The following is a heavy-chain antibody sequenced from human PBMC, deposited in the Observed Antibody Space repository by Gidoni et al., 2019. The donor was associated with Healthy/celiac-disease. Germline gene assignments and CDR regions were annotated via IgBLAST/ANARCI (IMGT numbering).Heavy chain of an antibody. Sequence: EVQLVASGGALIQPGGSLRLSCAASGFTVSSNYMSWVRQAPGKGLEWVSVIYSGGSTYYADSVKGRFTISRDNSKNTLYLQMNILRAEDTAVYYCAKSSSLSEFDYWGQGTLVTVSS. CDR2: IYSGGST. D-gene: IGHD6-13*01. V-gene: IGHV3-53*01. CDR1: GFTVSSNY. J-gene: IGHJ4*02. CDR3: AKSSSLSEFDY.